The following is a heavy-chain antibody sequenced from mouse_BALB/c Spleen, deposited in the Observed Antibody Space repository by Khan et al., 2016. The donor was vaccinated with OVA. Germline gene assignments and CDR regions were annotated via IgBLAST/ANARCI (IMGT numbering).Heavy chain of an antibody. D-gene: IGHD1-1*02. CDR3: ARILGIYAMDY. Sequence: EVELVESGGGLVQPGGSRKLSCAASGFTFSSFGMFWIRQAPEKGLEWVAYISSGSNTIYYADTVKGRFTISRDNPKNTLFLHMTSLRSEDTAMYYCARILGIYAMDYWGQGTSVTVSA. CDR1: GFTFSSFG. V-gene: IGHV5-17*02. J-gene: IGHJ4*01. CDR2: ISSGSNTI.